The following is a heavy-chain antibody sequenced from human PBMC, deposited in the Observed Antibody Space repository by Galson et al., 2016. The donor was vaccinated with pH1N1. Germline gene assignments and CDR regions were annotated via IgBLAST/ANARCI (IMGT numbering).Heavy chain of an antibody. J-gene: IGHJ4*02. CDR2: INHSGSA. CDR1: GGSLSDSS. Sequence: SETLSLTCAVYGGSLSDSSWGWIRQPPGKGLEWIGEINHSGSASYNPSLKSRVAISVDSPKNLFSLNLTSGTAADTAVYYCARMTRITGPDTEYYFDYWGQGMLVTVSS. D-gene: IGHD1-14*01. CDR3: ARMTRITGPDTEYYFDY. V-gene: IGHV4-34*01.